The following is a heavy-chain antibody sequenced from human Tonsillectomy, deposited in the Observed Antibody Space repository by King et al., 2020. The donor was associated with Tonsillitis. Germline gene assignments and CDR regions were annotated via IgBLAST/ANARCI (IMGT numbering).Heavy chain of an antibody. D-gene: IGHD3-22*01. CDR1: GGSISSGGYS. V-gene: IGHV4-30-2*01. CDR3: ARGMYYYDSSGYYKYWYFDL. Sequence: LQLQESGSGLVKPSQTLSLTCAVSGGSISSGGYSWRWIRQPPGKGLEWIGYIYHSGSTYYNPSLKSRVTISVDRSKNQFSLKLSSVTAADTAVYYCARGMYYYDSSGYYKYWYFDLWGRGTLVTVSS. J-gene: IGHJ2*01. CDR2: IYHSGST.